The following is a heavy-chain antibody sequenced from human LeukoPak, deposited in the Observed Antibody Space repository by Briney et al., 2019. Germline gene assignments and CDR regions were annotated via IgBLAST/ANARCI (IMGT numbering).Heavy chain of an antibody. D-gene: IGHD3-22*01. Sequence: MXWVXXXPXKGLEWXSAISGSAGSTYYADSLNGRFTISRDNSKNTLYLQMNSLRAEDTAVYYCAKDSSGYLQWLDYWGQGTLVTVSS. CDR3: AKDSSGYLQWLDY. V-gene: IGHV3-23*01. J-gene: IGHJ4*02. CDR2: ISGSAGST.